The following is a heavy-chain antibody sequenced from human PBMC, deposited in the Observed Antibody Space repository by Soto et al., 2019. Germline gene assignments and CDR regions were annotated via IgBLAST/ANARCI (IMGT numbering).Heavy chain of an antibody. CDR2: IYHRGSI. CDR1: GGSMSSENW. Sequence: QVQLQESGPGLVKPSGTLSLTCAVSGGSMSSENWWSWVRQSPGQGLEWIGEIYHRGSINYNPSLNSRVSISMDKSKTQFSLKLSSVTVADTAVYYCARDRGSGDAFDIWGQGTMVTVSS. V-gene: IGHV4-4*02. CDR3: ARDRGSGDAFDI. J-gene: IGHJ3*02. D-gene: IGHD2-15*01.